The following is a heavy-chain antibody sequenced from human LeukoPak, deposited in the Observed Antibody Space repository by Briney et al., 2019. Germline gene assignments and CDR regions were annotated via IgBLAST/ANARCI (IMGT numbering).Heavy chain of an antibody. V-gene: IGHV4-59*01. Sequence: SETLSLTCTVSGGSISSYYWSWIRQPPGRGLEWIGYVYYSGTTNYHPSLKSRVTILVDTSKNQFSLKLSSVTAADTAVYYCARGTNRFDLWGQGTLVTVSS. CDR3: ARGTNRFDL. D-gene: IGHD1-7*01. CDR1: GGSISSYY. CDR2: VYYSGTT. J-gene: IGHJ5*02.